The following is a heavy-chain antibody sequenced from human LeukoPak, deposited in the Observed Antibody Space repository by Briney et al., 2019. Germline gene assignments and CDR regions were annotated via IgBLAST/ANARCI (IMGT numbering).Heavy chain of an antibody. Sequence: SETLSLTCTVSVGSINSYYWRWIRQPPGKGLEWIGYIYYNGSTNYNPSLKSRVAISVDTSKNQFSLKLRSVTAADTAVYYCARGRIRYFDYYYGMDVWGQGTTVTVSS. D-gene: IGHD3-9*01. V-gene: IGHV4-59*01. CDR1: VGSINSYY. CDR2: IYYNGST. J-gene: IGHJ6*02. CDR3: ARGRIRYFDYYYGMDV.